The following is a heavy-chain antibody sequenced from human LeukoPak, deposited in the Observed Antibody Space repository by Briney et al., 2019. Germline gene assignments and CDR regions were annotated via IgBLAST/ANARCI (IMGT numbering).Heavy chain of an antibody. CDR2: IYHSEST. D-gene: IGHD6-19*01. J-gene: IGHJ4*02. CDR1: GGSINSYY. CDR3: VTGSGWLPDY. Sequence: SETLSLTCSVSGGSINSYYCNWYRQSPGKRLEWIGYIYHSESTKYNPPLKSRVSISADTSKNQFSLRLTSVTAADTAIYYCVTGSGWLPDYWGQGTLVTVSS. V-gene: IGHV4-59*01.